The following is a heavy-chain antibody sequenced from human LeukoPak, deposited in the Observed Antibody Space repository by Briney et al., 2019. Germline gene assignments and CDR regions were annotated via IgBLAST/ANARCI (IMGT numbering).Heavy chain of an antibody. CDR2: INPNSGGT. Sequence: ASVKVSCKASGYTFTGYYMHRVRQAPGQGLEWMGWINPNSGGTNYAQKFQGRVTMTRDTSISTAYMELSRLRSDDTAVYYCARGQIGWSGEELDYWGQGTLVTVSS. CDR3: ARGQIGWSGEELDY. V-gene: IGHV1-2*02. D-gene: IGHD3-16*01. CDR1: GYTFTGYY. J-gene: IGHJ4*02.